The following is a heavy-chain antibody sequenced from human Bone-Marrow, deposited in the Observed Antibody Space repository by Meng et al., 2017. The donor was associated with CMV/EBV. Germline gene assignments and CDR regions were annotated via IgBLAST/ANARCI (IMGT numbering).Heavy chain of an antibody. D-gene: IGHD2-2*01. CDR1: GFTFRAYG. V-gene: IGHV3-30*18. CDR2: ISYDGNNK. Sequence: GESLKISCAASGFTFRAYGMHWVRQAPGKGLEWVAVISYDGNNKYYADSVKGRFTISRDNSKNTLYLQMNSLRVEDTAVYYCAKARVIYCSSTSRYWPDAFDIWVQGTMVTVSS. J-gene: IGHJ3*02. CDR3: AKARVIYCSSTSRYWPDAFDI.